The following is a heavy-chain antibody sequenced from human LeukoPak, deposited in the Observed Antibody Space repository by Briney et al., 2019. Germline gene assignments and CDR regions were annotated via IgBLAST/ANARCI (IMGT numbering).Heavy chain of an antibody. D-gene: IGHD3-16*02. Sequence: GGSLRLSCAASGFTFSSYEMNWVRQAPGKGLEWVSYISSSGTIIYYADSVKGRFTISRDNTKNSLSLQMKSLRTEDTAVYYCARDLGIVTGLDYWGQGTLVTVSS. CDR3: ARDLGIVTGLDY. V-gene: IGHV3-48*03. CDR1: GFTFSSYE. J-gene: IGHJ4*02. CDR2: ISSSGTII.